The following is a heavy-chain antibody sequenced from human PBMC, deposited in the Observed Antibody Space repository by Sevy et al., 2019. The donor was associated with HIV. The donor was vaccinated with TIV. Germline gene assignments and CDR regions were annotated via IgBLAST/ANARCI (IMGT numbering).Heavy chain of an antibody. D-gene: IGHD6-13*01. J-gene: IGHJ4*02. CDR2: IKQDGSVK. V-gene: IGHV3-7*01. CDR3: VRAIAADGSF. Sequence: GGSLRLSCAAPGFTLNNYWMNWVRQAPGKGLEWVANIKQDGSVKYYVDSVKGRFTISRDNARNLVFLQMNSLRVEDTALYYCVRAIAADGSFWGQGTLVTVSS. CDR1: GFTLNNYW.